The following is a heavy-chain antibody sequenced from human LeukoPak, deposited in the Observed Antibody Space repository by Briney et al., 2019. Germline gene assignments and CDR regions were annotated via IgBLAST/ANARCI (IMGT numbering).Heavy chain of an antibody. CDR2: ISGSGGST. CDR1: GFTFSSYA. J-gene: IGHJ4*02. CDR3: AKAYWGGDCYSPYYFDY. D-gene: IGHD2-21*02. Sequence: GGSLRLSCAASGFTFSSYAMSWVRQAPGKGLEWVSAISGSGGSTYYADSVKGRFTISRDNSKNTLYLQMNSLRAEDTAVYYCAKAYWGGDCYSPYYFDYWGQGTLVTVSS. V-gene: IGHV3-23*01.